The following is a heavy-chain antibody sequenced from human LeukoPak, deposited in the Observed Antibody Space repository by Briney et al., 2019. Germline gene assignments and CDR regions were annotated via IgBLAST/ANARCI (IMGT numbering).Heavy chain of an antibody. Sequence: GGSLRLSCAASGFTFSSYWMHWVRQAPGKGLVWVSRINSDGSSKCYAASVKGLFTICSDNANNTQYQKMNSMRADDTVVYYCARDFRRITGTTGAKYWGQGTLVSVCS. CDR1: GFTFSSYW. CDR2: INSDGSSK. CDR3: ARDFRRITGTTGAKY. J-gene: IGHJ4*02. V-gene: IGHV3-74*01. D-gene: IGHD1-14*01.